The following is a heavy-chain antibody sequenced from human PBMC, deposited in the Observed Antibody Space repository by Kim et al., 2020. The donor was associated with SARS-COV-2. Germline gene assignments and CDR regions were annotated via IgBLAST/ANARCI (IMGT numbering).Heavy chain of an antibody. CDR1: GFTFSTYA. J-gene: IGHJ6*01. Sequence: GGSLRLSCSASGFTFSTYAIYWVRQAPGKGLEYVSAISNHGGSTFYADSVEGRYTISRDNSKNTVFLQMSSLRPEDTAVYYCVKHPWALYDLWGGMDDWG. CDR3: VKHPWALYDLWGGMDD. D-gene: IGHD3-3*01. CDR2: ISNHGGST. V-gene: IGHV3-64D*06.